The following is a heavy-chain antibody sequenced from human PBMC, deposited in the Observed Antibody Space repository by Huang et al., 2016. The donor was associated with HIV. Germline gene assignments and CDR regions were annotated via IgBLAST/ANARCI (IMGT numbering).Heavy chain of an antibody. CDR1: GFSFSHYG. J-gene: IGHJ4*02. Sequence: QEQLVESGGGVVQPGGSLRLSCATSGFSFSHYGMPWVRQAPGKGLEWVAFIRFDGGNKHYADSAKGRFTISRDNSKKMFFLEMNSLRGDDTAFYYCATDLGGYSFDYWGQGALVSVSS. D-gene: IGHD2-21*02. V-gene: IGHV3-30*02. CDR3: ATDLGGYSFDY. CDR2: IRFDGGNK.